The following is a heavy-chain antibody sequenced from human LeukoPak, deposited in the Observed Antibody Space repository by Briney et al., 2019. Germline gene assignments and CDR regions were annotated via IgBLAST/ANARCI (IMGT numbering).Heavy chain of an antibody. Sequence: GGSLRLSCAASGFTFSNYGMSWVRQAPGKGLEWVSAITGSGGRTYYADSVKGRFTISRDNSRDRLYLETNSLRAEDTAVYYCARDRMGAIMYFDVWGRGTLVTVSS. D-gene: IGHD3-10*01. J-gene: IGHJ2*01. CDR1: GFTFSNYG. V-gene: IGHV3-23*01. CDR3: ARDRMGAIMYFDV. CDR2: ITGSGGRT.